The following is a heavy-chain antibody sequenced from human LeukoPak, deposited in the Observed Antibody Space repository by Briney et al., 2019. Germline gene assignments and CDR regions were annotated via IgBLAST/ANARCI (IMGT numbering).Heavy chain of an antibody. CDR1: GFTFGDYA. J-gene: IGHJ3*02. V-gene: IGHV3-49*04. D-gene: IGHD3-3*01. CDR3: TRDFWSGYYAAFDI. Sequence: PGGSLRLSCTASGFTFGDYAMSWVRQAPGKGLEWVGFIRSKAYGGTTEYAASVKGRFTISRGDSKSIAYLQMNSLKTEDTAVYYCTRDFWSGYYAAFDIWGQGTMVTVS. CDR2: IRSKAYGGTT.